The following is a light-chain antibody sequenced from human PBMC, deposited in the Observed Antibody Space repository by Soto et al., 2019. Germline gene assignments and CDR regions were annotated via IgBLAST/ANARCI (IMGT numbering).Light chain of an antibody. Sequence: EIVLTQSPATLSLSPGERATLSCRASQSVSSSYLAWYQQKPGQAPSLLMYGASRRATGIPERFSGSGSGTDFTLTISRLEPEDFAVYYCQQNGRSPRTFGQGTKVDIK. J-gene: IGKJ1*01. CDR2: GAS. CDR3: QQNGRSPRT. V-gene: IGKV3-20*01. CDR1: QSVSSSY.